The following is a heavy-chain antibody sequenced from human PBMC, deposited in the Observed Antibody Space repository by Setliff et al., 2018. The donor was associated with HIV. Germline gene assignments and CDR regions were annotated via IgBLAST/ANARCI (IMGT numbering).Heavy chain of an antibody. J-gene: IGHJ6*03. D-gene: IGHD3-22*01. CDR3: ARDGYYYDSSAFFEGYHYYMDV. V-gene: IGHV1-69*13. CDR2: IIPIFGTT. Sequence: SVKVSCKASGGTFSSYAISWVRQAPGQGLEWMGGIIPIFGTTNYAQKFQGRVTITADESTGTAYLELSSLRSEDTAVYYCARDGYYYDSSAFFEGYHYYMDVWGKGTTVTVSS. CDR1: GGTFSSYA.